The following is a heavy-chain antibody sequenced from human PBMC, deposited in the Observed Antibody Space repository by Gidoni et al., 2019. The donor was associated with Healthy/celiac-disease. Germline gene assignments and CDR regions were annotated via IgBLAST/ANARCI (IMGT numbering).Heavy chain of an antibody. CDR2: TA. D-gene: IGHD2-15*01. J-gene: IGHJ3*02. Sequence: TANYAQKFQGRVTITADESTSTAYMELSSLRFEDTAVYYCARGYSSAFDIWGQGTMVTVSS. CDR3: ARGYSSAFDI. V-gene: IGHV1-69*01.